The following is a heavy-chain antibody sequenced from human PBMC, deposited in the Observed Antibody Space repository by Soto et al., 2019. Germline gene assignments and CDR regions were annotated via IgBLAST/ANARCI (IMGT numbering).Heavy chain of an antibody. Sequence: SETLSLTCTVSGGSISSSSYYWGWIRQPPGKGLEWIGSIYYSGSTYYNPSLKSRVTISVDTSKNQFSLKLSPVTAADTAVYYCARHNGDYVDYWGQGTLVTVSS. CDR2: IYYSGST. V-gene: IGHV4-39*01. J-gene: IGHJ4*02. CDR3: ARHNGDYVDY. D-gene: IGHD4-17*01. CDR1: GGSISSSSYY.